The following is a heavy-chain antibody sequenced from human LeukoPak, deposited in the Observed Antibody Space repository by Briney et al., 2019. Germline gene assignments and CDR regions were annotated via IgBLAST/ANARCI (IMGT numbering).Heavy chain of an antibody. Sequence: SETLSLTCTVSGGSISSGGYYSSWIRQPPGKGLEWIGYIYHSGSTYYNPSLKSRVTISVDRSKNQFSLKLSSVTAADTAVYYCARDPAQGFSWFDPWGQGTLVTVSS. V-gene: IGHV4-30-2*01. CDR3: ARDPAQGFSWFDP. J-gene: IGHJ5*02. CDR2: IYHSGST. CDR1: GGSISSGGYY.